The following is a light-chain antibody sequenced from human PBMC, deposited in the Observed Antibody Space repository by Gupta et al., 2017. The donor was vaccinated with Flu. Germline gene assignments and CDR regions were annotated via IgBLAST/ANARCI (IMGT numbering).Light chain of an antibody. J-gene: IGKJ1*01. Sequence: PSSLSASVGDRVTITCRASQNINSYLNWYQQKPGKAPKILIYGASSLRSGVPSRFSGSGSGTDFTLTISRLQPEDFATYYCQQSDNIPWTFGQGTKVEIK. CDR2: GAS. V-gene: IGKV1-39*01. CDR1: QNINSY. CDR3: QQSDNIPWT.